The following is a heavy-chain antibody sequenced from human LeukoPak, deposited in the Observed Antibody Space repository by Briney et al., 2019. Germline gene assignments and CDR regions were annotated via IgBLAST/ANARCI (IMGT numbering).Heavy chain of an antibody. D-gene: IGHD3-3*01. V-gene: IGHV3-7*01. J-gene: IGHJ4*02. Sequence: GGSLRLSCAASGFTFSSYWMSWVRQAPGKGLEWVANIKQDGSEKYYVDSVKGRFTISRDNAKNSLYLQMNSLRAEDTAVYYCAREADFWSGYSTRVLDYWGQGTLVTVSS. CDR1: GFTFSSYW. CDR2: IKQDGSEK. CDR3: AREADFWSGYSTRVLDY.